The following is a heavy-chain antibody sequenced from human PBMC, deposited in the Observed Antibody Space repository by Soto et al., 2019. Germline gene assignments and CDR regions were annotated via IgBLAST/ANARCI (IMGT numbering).Heavy chain of an antibody. Sequence: GGSLRLSCAASGFTFSSYWMSWVRQAPGKGLEWVANIKQDGSEKYYVDSVKGRFTISRDNAKNSLYLQMNSLRAEDTAVYYCARDRESRTGTTGNYYYYYMDVWGKGTTVTVSS. V-gene: IGHV3-7*01. CDR3: ARDRESRTGTTGNYYYYYMDV. CDR2: IKQDGSEK. J-gene: IGHJ6*03. CDR1: GFTFSSYW. D-gene: IGHD1-7*01.